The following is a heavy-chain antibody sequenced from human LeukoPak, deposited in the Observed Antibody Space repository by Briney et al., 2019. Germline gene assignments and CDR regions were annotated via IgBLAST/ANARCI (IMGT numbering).Heavy chain of an antibody. CDR2: MNPNSGNT. CDR3: ARGPDDSSSWYIPHYYYYYMDV. J-gene: IGHJ6*03. V-gene: IGHV1-8*01. D-gene: IGHD6-13*01. CDR1: GYTFTSYD. Sequence: ASVKVSCKASGYTFTSYDINWVRQATGQGLEWMGWMNPNSGNTGYAQKFQGRVTMTRNTSISTAYMELSSLRSEDTAVYYCARGPDDSSSWYIPHYYYYYMDVWGKGTTVTISS.